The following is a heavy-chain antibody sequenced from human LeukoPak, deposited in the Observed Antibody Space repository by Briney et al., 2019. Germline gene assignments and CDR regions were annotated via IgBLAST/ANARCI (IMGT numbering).Heavy chain of an antibody. D-gene: IGHD5-12*01. CDR1: GFTFSSYW. CDR3: ARDSGYSGYDAFNWFDP. J-gene: IGHJ5*02. CDR2: INSDGSST. V-gene: IGHV3-74*01. Sequence: GGSLRLSCAASGFTFSSYWMHWVRQAPGKGLVWVSRINSDGSSTSYADSVKGRFTISRDNAKNTLYLQMNSLRAEDTAVYYCARDSGYSGYDAFNWFDPWGRGTLVTVSS.